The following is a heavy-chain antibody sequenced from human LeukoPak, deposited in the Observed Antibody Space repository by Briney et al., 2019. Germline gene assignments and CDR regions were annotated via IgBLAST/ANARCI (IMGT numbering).Heavy chain of an antibody. J-gene: IGHJ5*02. CDR3: ARVQRASGSYSWFDP. V-gene: IGHV1-8*02. CDR2: INPNSGNT. Sequence: ASVKVSCKASGYTFTGYFIHWVRQAPGQGLEWMGWINPNSGNTGYAQKFQGRVTMTRNTSISTAYMELSSLRSEDTAVYYCARVQRASGSYSWFDPWGQGTLVTVSS. CDR1: GYTFTGYF. D-gene: IGHD1-26*01.